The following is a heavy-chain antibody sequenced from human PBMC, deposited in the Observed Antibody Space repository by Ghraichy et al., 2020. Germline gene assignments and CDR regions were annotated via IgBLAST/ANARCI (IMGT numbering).Heavy chain of an antibody. J-gene: IGHJ6*03. Sequence: SETLSLTCTVSGGSLNNSTYYWGWMRQPPGEGLQWVGHIYYTGTSYSHPSLRSRVTVSIDTSEKLLSLKLNSVTAADTAVYYCARLVRTSRSAMDVWGKGATVTGTS. CDR3: ARLVRTSRSAMDV. CDR2: IYYTGTS. V-gene: IGHV4-39*01. CDR1: GGSLNNSTYY. D-gene: IGHD3-10*01.